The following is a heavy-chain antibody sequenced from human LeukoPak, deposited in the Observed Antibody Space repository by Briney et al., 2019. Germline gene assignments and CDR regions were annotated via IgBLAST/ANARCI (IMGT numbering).Heavy chain of an antibody. J-gene: IGHJ4*02. CDR1: GFTVSSNY. CDR3: AKAPTGEGSYS. CDR2: ISGSGGST. Sequence: GGSLRLSCAASGFTVSSNYMSWVRQAPGKGLEWVSAISGSGGSTYYADSVKGRFTISRDNSKNTLYLQMNSLRAEDTAVYYCAKAPTGEGSYSWGQGPLVTVSS. D-gene: IGHD1-26*01. V-gene: IGHV3-23*01.